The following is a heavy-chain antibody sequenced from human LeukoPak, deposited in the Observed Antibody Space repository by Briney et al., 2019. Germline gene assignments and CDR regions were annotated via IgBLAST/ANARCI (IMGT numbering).Heavy chain of an antibody. D-gene: IGHD2/OR15-2a*01. Sequence: GRSLRLSCAASGFTFSDYYMYWIRQAPGKGLEWVSYISSSSSYTNYADSVKGRFTISRDNAKNSLYLQMNSLRAEDTAVYYCASWRGSAFYGAFDIWGQGTMVTVSS. CDR1: GFTFSDYY. V-gene: IGHV3-11*03. J-gene: IGHJ3*02. CDR2: ISSSSSYT. CDR3: ASWRGSAFYGAFDI.